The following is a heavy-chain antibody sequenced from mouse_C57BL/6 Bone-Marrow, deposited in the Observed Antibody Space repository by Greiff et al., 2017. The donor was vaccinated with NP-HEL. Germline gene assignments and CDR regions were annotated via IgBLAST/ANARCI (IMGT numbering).Heavy chain of an antibody. D-gene: IGHD2-3*01. Sequence: VQLQQPGAELVKPGASVKLSCKASGYTFTSYWMHWVKQRPGQGLEWIGMIHPNSGSTNYNEKLKSKATLTVDKSSSTAYMQLSSLTSEDSAVYYCARLGYSAWFAYWGQGTLVTVSA. J-gene: IGHJ3*01. CDR2: IHPNSGST. V-gene: IGHV1-64*01. CDR3: ARLGYSAWFAY. CDR1: GYTFTSYW.